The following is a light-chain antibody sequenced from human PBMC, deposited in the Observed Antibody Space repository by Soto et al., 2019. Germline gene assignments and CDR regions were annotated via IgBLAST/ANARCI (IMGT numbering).Light chain of an antibody. J-gene: IGKJ4*01. CDR1: QDLSTY. Sequence: ENVLTQSPASLSLSPGERATLSCRSSQDLSTYLAWYQHKPGQAPRLLIYDASKRATRIPARFSCSGSGLDFSLTISSREPEDFAVYYCRQRDKGGGVFGGGTKVEI. CDR2: DAS. CDR3: RQRDKGGGV. V-gene: IGKV3-11*01.